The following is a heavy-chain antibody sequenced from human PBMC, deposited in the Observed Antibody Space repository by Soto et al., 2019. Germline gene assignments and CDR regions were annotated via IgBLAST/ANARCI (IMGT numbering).Heavy chain of an antibody. CDR2: ISSSSSTI. D-gene: IGHD6-13*01. CDR3: ARGDPDSSSWWYFDL. V-gene: IGHV3-48*01. Sequence: EVQLVESGGGLVQPGGSLRLSCAASGFTFSSYSMNWVRQAPGKGLEWVSYISSSSSTIYYADSVKGRFTISRDNAKNSLYLQLKSLRAEDTAVYYCARGDPDSSSWWYFDLWGRGTLVTVSS. J-gene: IGHJ2*01. CDR1: GFTFSSYS.